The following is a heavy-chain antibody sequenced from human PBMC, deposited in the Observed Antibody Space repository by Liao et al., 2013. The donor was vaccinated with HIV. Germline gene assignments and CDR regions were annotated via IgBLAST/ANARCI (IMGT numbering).Heavy chain of an antibody. V-gene: IGHV4-61*02. Sequence: QIRLQESGPGLVRPSQTLTLTCSISGESVIAGTNYWAWVRQTAGGQLEWIGRIYTSGNTNYSPSLKSRVTILLDSSKNQVSLKLQSVTDTDTAVYFCVRALYDWNHGGFFDSWGQGILVSVSS. CDR1: GESVIAGTNY. D-gene: IGHD1-20*01. J-gene: IGHJ5*01. CDR2: IYTSGNT. CDR3: VRALYDWNHGGFFDS.